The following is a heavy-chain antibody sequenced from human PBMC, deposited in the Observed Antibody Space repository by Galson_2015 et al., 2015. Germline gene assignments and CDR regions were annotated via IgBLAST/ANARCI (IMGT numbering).Heavy chain of an antibody. Sequence: SVKVSCKVSGYTLTDLSMHWVRQAPGKGLEWMGGFDPEDGEAIYAQKFQGRVTMTEDTSTDTAYMELSSLRSEDTAVYYCATVLNYGEFVFDYWGQGTLVTVSS. D-gene: IGHD4-17*01. J-gene: IGHJ4*02. CDR1: GYTLTDLS. CDR2: FDPEDGEA. CDR3: ATVLNYGEFVFDY. V-gene: IGHV1-24*01.